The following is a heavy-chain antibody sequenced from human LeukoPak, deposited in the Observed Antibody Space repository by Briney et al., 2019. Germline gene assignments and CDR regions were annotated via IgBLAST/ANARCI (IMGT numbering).Heavy chain of an antibody. D-gene: IGHD5-12*01. V-gene: IGHV3-15*01. CDR2: IISKKDGETT. CDR3: ARVSGYHWESSYDY. Sequence: GGSLRLSCAASGFTFKDAWMSWVRQAPGKGLEWVGRIISKKDGETTDYTAPVKGRFTILRDDSKDTLHLQMNSLRAEDTAVYYCARVSGYHWESSYDYWGQGTLVTVSS. CDR1: GFTFKDAW. J-gene: IGHJ4*02.